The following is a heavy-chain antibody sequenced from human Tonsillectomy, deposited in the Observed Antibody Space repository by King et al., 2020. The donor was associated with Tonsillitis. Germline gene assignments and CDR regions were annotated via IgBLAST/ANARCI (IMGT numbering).Heavy chain of an antibody. V-gene: IGHV3-23*03. J-gene: IGHJ5*02. D-gene: IGHD3-10*01. CDR1: GFTFSSYA. CDR2: IYSGGSST. Sequence: VQLVESGGGLIQPGGSLRLSCAASGFTFSSYAMTWVRQAPGKGLEWVSVIYSGGSSTYYTDSVKGRFTISRDDSNNTLYLQMNSLRAEDTAVYYCAMPHHYHYGSGNYAHRFDPWGQGTLVTVSS. CDR3: AMPHHYHYGSGNYAHRFDP.